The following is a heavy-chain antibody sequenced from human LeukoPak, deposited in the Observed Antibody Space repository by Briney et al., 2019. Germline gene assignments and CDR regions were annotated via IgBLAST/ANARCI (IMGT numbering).Heavy chain of an antibody. J-gene: IGHJ3*02. Sequence: SVKVSCKASGFTFTSSAMQWVRQARGQRLEWIGWIVVGSGNTNYAQKFQERITITRDMSTSTAYMELSSLRAEDTAVYYCAKATAPHLGYAFDIWGQGTMVIVFS. CDR3: AKATAPHLGYAFDI. V-gene: IGHV1-58*02. D-gene: IGHD7-27*01. CDR1: GFTFTSSA. CDR2: IVVGSGNT.